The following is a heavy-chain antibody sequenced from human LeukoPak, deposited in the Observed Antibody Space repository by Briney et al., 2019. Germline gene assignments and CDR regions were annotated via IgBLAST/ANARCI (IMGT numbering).Heavy chain of an antibody. D-gene: IGHD3-22*01. V-gene: IGHV3-43*02. J-gene: IGHJ4*02. CDR2: ISGDGGST. CDR1: GFTFSSYA. CDR3: AKVLGYYDSSGYYQEGGFDY. Sequence: PGGSLRLSRTASGFTFSSYAMNWVRQAPGKGLEWVSLISGDGGSTYYADSVKGRFTISRDNSKNSLYLQMNSLRTEDTALYYCAKVLGYYDSSGYYQEGGFDYWGQGTLVTVSS.